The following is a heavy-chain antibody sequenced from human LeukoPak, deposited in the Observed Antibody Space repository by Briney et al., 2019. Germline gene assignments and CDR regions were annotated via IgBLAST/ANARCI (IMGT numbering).Heavy chain of an antibody. CDR1: GFTFSSYS. D-gene: IGHD3-10*02. CDR2: ISSSGSTI. V-gene: IGHV3-48*04. J-gene: IGHJ6*04. CDR3: AELGITMIGGV. Sequence: GGSLRLSCAASGFTFSSYSVNWVRQAPGKGLEWVSYISSSGSTIYYADSVKGRFTISRDNAKNSLYLQMNSLRAEDTAVYYCAELGITMIGGVWGKGTTVTISS.